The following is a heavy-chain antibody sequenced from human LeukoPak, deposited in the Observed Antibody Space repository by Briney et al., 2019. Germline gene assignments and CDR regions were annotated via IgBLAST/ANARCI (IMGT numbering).Heavy chain of an antibody. J-gene: IGHJ4*02. D-gene: IGHD3-22*01. CDR2: INPNSGGT. V-gene: IGHV1-2*02. Sequence: ASVKVSCKASGYTFTGYYMHWVRQAPGQGLEWMGWINPNSGGTNYAQKFQGRVTMTRDTSISTAYMELSRLRSDDTAVYYCARNFYFDSSGYYHYWGQGTLVTVSP. CDR3: ARNFYFDSSGYYHY. CDR1: GYTFTGYY.